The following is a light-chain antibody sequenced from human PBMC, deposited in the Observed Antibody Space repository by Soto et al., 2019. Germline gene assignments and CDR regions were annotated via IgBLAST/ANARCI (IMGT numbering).Light chain of an antibody. J-gene: IGKJ4*01. Sequence: DIQMTQSPSTLSASVGERVTITCRASQTIINWLVWYQQKPGKAPKLLIYKASTLEGEVPSRFSGSGSETEFTLTINSLQPDDFATYYCHQYNSYHTFGGGTKVDI. V-gene: IGKV1-5*03. CDR3: HQYNSYHT. CDR1: QTIINW. CDR2: KAS.